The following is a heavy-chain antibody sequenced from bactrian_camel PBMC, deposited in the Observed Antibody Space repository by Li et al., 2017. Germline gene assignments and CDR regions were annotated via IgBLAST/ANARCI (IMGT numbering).Heavy chain of an antibody. CDR1: GFTLSSYR. V-gene: IGHV3S40*01. J-gene: IGHJ4*01. D-gene: IGHD2*01. Sequence: DVQLVESGGGLVQPGGSLRLSCAASGFTLSSYRTYWVRPAPGKGLEWVSRISSGGGSTYYADSVKGRFTIPRDNAKNTLYLQLNSLKPEDTAVYYCVSLVGRPLVHQGTQVTVS. CDR2: ISSGGGST.